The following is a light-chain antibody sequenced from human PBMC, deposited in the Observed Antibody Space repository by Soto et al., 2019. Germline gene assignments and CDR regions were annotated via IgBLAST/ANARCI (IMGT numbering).Light chain of an antibody. J-gene: IGKJ4*01. CDR2: DAS. V-gene: IGKV3-11*01. CDR3: QRRSNWPLT. CDR1: QSVSSY. Sequence: EIVLTQSPATLSLSPGERATLSCRASQSVSSYLAWYQQKPGQAPRVLIYDASNSATGIPDRFSGSGYGTDFALSFSSPEPEDFAVYDCQRRSNWPLTFGGGPKVEFK.